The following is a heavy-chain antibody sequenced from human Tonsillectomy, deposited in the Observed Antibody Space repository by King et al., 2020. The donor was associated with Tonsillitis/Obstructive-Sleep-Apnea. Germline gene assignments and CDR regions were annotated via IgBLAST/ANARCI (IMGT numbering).Heavy chain of an antibody. Sequence: VQLVQSGAEVEKPGESLKISCKGSGYTFTNYWIGWVRQMPGKGLEWMGFIYPGDSDTRYSPSFQGQVTISADKSINTAYLQWSSLKASDTAMYYCASTLEDQLLPYFFDYWGQGTLVTVSS. D-gene: IGHD1-26*01. V-gene: IGHV5-51*01. CDR2: IYPGDSDT. CDR3: ASTLEDQLLPYFFDY. CDR1: GYTFTNYW. J-gene: IGHJ4*02.